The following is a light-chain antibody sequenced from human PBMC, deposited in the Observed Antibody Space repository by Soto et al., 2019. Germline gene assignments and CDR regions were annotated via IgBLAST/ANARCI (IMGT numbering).Light chain of an antibody. J-gene: IGLJ3*02. CDR2: ANN. CDR1: NSNVGNNT. V-gene: IGLV1-44*01. Sequence: QSVLTQPPSASGTPGQRVTISCSGSNSNVGNNTVNWYQQFPGTSPRLLIEANNQRAPGVPDRFSGSKSANSASLAISGLKSEDEADYYCAAWDDGLNGWLFGGGTKLTVL. CDR3: AAWDDGLNGWL.